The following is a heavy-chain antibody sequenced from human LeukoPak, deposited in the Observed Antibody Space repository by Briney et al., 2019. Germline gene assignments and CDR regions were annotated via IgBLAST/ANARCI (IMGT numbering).Heavy chain of an antibody. CDR1: GFTFSNYA. D-gene: IGHD3-22*01. J-gene: IGHJ3*02. V-gene: IGHV3-23*01. CDR3: ARDRELTSYDSAAFDI. Sequence: GGSLRLSCAASGFTFSNYAMTWVRQAPGKGLEWVSSISTSGDSTAYAASVKGRFTISRDNSKNTLCLQLNSLRAEDTAVYYCARDRELTSYDSAAFDIWGHGKTFTVSS. CDR2: ISTSGDST.